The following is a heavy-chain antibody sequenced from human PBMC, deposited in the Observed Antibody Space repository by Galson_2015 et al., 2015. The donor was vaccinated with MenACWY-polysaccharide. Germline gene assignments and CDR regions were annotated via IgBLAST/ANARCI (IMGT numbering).Heavy chain of an antibody. D-gene: IGHD6-6*01. CDR2: IHPGDSET. V-gene: IGHV5-51*01. CDR3: ARAGSSSWFDP. Sequence: QSGAEVKKPGESLKISCKGAGYSFTRFWIGWVRQVPGKGLECLGIIHPGDSETIYSPSFAGQFTISADKSINTAYLQWSSLKASDTAVYFCARAGSSSWFDPWGQGALVTVSS. CDR1: GYSFTRFW. J-gene: IGHJ5*02.